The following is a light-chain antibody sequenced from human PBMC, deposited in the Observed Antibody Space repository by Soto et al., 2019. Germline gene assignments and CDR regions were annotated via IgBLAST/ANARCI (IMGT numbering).Light chain of an antibody. J-gene: IGKJ1*01. CDR2: DAS. CDR1: SSVSSY. CDR3: QHRRDWPWT. Sequence: EIVLTQSPGTLSLFPGERATLSCRARSSVSSYLAWYQQNPGQAPRLLIYDASNRATGIPARFSGTWSGTDFTRISRSLQPEDFAFYYCQHRRDWPWTFGQGTRVEIE. V-gene: IGKV3-11*01.